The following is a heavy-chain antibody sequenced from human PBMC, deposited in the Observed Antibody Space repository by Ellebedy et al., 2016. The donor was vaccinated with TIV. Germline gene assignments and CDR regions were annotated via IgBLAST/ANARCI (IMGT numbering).Heavy chain of an antibody. V-gene: IGHV1-69*05. Sequence: SVKVSXXASGGTFSSYAISWVRQAPGQGLEWMGGIIPIFGTANYAQKFQGRVTMTRNTSISTAYMELSSLRSEDTAVYYCASANSYGYPYYYYGMDVWGQGTTVTVSS. CDR1: GGTFSSYA. J-gene: IGHJ6*02. D-gene: IGHD5-18*01. CDR2: IIPIFGTA. CDR3: ASANSYGYPYYYYGMDV.